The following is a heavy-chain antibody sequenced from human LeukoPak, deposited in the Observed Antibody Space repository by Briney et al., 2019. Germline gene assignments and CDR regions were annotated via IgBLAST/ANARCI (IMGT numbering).Heavy chain of an antibody. CDR1: GGSISSYY. D-gene: IGHD6-13*01. CDR3: ARAYSSSWYFNWFDP. CDR2: IYTSGST. J-gene: IGHJ5*02. V-gene: IGHV4-4*07. Sequence: SETLSLTCTVSGGSISSYYWSWIRQPAGKGLEWIGRIYTSGSTNYNPSLKSRVTMSVDTSKNQFSLKLSSVTAADTAVYYCARAYSSSWYFNWFDPWGQGALVTVSS.